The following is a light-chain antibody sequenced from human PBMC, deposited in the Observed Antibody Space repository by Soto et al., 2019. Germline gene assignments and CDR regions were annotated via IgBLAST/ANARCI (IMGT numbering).Light chain of an antibody. J-gene: IGKJ3*01. Sequence: DIQMTQSPASLSASVGDRVTITCRASQGISNYLAWYQQKPGKVPKLLIYAASTLQSGVPSRFSGSGSGTDLYLTISRLQPEDGATYYCQKYNSATFTFGPGTKVDIK. CDR1: QGISNY. CDR2: AAS. V-gene: IGKV1-27*01. CDR3: QKYNSATFT.